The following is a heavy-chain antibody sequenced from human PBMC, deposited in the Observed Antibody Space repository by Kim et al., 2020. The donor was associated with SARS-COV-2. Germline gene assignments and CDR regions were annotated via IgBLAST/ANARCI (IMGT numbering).Heavy chain of an antibody. Sequence: ASVNVSCKASGYTFTSYYMHWVRQAPGQGLEWMGIINPSGGSTSYAQKFQGRVTMTRDTSTSTVYMELGSLRPEDTAVYSCARGRHYYDSTPHAFDIWGQGTMVTVSS. J-gene: IGHJ3*02. CDR1: GYTFTSYY. CDR2: INPSGGST. CDR3: ARGRHYYDSTPHAFDI. V-gene: IGHV1-46*01. D-gene: IGHD3-22*01.